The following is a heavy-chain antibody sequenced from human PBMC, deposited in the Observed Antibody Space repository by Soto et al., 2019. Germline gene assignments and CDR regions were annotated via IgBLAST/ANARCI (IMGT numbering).Heavy chain of an antibody. V-gene: IGHV1-69*02. CDR2: IIPILGIA. J-gene: IGHJ4*02. D-gene: IGHD3-9*01. CDR3: ASGGYDYDILTGYYNVGYYFDY. Sequence: SVKVSCKASGGTFSSYTISWVRQAPGQGLEWMGRIIPILGIANYAQKFQGRVTITADKSTSTAYMELSSLRSEDTAVYYCASGGYDYDILTGYYNVGYYFDYWGQGTLVTVSS. CDR1: GGTFSSYT.